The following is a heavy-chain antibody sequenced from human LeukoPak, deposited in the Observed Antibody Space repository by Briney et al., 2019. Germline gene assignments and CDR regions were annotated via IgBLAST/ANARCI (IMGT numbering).Heavy chain of an antibody. CDR2: ISISSNYM. V-gene: IGHV3-21*01. CDR3: ARDTGYVSFDP. Sequence: PGGSLRLSCAASGFIFTDYSFNWVRQAPGKGLEWVSSISISSNYMYCADSVKGRFTISRDNAKNSLYLQMNSLRAEDTAVYYCARDTGYVSFDPWGQGTLVTVSS. J-gene: IGHJ5*02. D-gene: IGHD5-12*01. CDR1: GFIFTDYS.